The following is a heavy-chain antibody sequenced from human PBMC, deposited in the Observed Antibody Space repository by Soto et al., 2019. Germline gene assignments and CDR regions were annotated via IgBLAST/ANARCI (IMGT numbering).Heavy chain of an antibody. Sequence: GGSLRLSCAASGFTFSSYSMNWVRQAPGKGLEWVSYISSSSSTIYYADSVKGRFTISRDNAKNSLYLQMNRLRDEDTAVYYCARDTTAGPYYFDYWGQGTLVTVSS. CDR3: ARDTTAGPYYFDY. CDR2: ISSSSSTI. J-gene: IGHJ4*02. V-gene: IGHV3-48*02. CDR1: GFTFSSYS. D-gene: IGHD6-13*01.